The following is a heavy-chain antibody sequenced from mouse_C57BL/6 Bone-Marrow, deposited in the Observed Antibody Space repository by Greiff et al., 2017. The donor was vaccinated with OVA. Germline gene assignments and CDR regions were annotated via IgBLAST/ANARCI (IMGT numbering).Heavy chain of an antibody. Sequence: QVQLQQPGAELVKPGASVKVSCKASGYTFTSYWMHWVKQRPGQGLEWIGRIHPSDSDTNYNQKFKGKATLTVDKSSSTAYIQLSSLTSEDSAVYYCAIYDYYGSRFDYWGQGTTLTVSS. CDR3: AIYDYYGSRFDY. D-gene: IGHD1-1*01. V-gene: IGHV1-74*01. J-gene: IGHJ2*01. CDR2: IHPSDSDT. CDR1: GYTFTSYW.